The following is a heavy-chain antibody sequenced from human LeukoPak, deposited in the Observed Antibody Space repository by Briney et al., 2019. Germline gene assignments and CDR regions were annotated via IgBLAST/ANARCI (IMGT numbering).Heavy chain of an antibody. J-gene: IGHJ4*02. CDR1: GFTLSDYA. V-gene: IGHV3-30-3*01. D-gene: IGHD5-18*01. Sequence: PGTSLRLSCEASGFTLSDYALHWVRQPPGQGLEWLALISSDGTDKYYSDSVKGRFTLSRDNSKNTMFLQMSSLRPEDTAVYYCILYMDADSFNSWGQGTLVTVSS. CDR3: ILYMDADSFNS. CDR2: ISSDGTDK.